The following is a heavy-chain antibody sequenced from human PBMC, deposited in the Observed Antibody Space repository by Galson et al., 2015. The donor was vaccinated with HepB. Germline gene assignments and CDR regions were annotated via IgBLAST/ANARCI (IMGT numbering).Heavy chain of an antibody. CDR2: INPNSGGT. CDR3: ARVLGYCSGGSCYPRGGPYYYGMDV. Sequence: SVKVSCKASGYTFTGYHMHWVRQAPGQGLEWMGRINPNSGGTNYAQKFQGRVTMTRDTSISTAYMELSRLRSDDTAVYYCARVLGYCSGGSCYPRGGPYYYGMDVWGQGTTVTVSS. J-gene: IGHJ6*02. V-gene: IGHV1-2*06. CDR1: GYTFTGYH. D-gene: IGHD2-15*01.